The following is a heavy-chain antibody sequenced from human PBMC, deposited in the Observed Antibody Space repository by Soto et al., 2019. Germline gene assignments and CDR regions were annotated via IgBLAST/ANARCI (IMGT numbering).Heavy chain of an antibody. Sequence: ASVKVSCKASGVTFNRQDMRWGRQAPGQGLEWMGGIIPMFGTPHYAEKFQDRVTITADESTGTAYLELSSLTSEDTAVYYCAKSEGRDGYSFDYWGPGTPVTVSS. CDR3: AKSEGRDGYSFDY. CDR1: GVTFNRQD. CDR2: IIPMFGTP. D-gene: IGHD6-25*01. V-gene: IGHV1-69*13. J-gene: IGHJ4*02.